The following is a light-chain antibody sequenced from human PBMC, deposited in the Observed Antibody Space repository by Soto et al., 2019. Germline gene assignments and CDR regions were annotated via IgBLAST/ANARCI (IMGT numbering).Light chain of an antibody. CDR2: DAS. Sequence: EIVLTQSPATLSLSPGERATLSCRTSQSVNNYLAWYQQKPGQAPMLLIYDASNRATGITARFSGSGSGTDFTLTISSLEPADFAVYYCQQRSNLITFGGGTRVEI. J-gene: IGKJ4*01. V-gene: IGKV3-11*01. CDR1: QSVNNY. CDR3: QQRSNLIT.